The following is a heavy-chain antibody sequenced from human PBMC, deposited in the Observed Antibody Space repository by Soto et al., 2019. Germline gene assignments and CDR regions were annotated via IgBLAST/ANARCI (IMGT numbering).Heavy chain of an antibody. CDR3: ARPSYSSSWLPNLDY. V-gene: IGHV1-69*01. CDR2: IVPIFGPA. D-gene: IGHD6-13*01. Sequence: VQLVQSGAEVRMPGSSVKVSGKASGGTFNNYAIHWVRQAPGQGLEWMGGIVPIFGPAKYAQKFRGRVRITADDSTSTAYMDLSSLTSEDTAIYYCARPSYSSSWLPNLDYWGQGTLVTVSS. CDR1: GGTFNNYA. J-gene: IGHJ4*02.